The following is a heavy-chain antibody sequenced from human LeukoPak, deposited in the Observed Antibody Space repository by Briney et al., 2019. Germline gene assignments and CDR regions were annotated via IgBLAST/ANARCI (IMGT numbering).Heavy chain of an antibody. J-gene: IGHJ4*02. Sequence: PGRSLRLSCAASGFTFSSYGMHWVRQAPGKGLEWVADISYDGSKKYYADSVKRRFTISRDNSKNTLYLQMNRLRAEDTAVYYCAKGSTYLDYWGQGTLVTVSS. D-gene: IGHD5/OR15-5a*01. V-gene: IGHV3-30*18. CDR1: GFTFSSYG. CDR2: ISYDGSKK. CDR3: AKGSTYLDY.